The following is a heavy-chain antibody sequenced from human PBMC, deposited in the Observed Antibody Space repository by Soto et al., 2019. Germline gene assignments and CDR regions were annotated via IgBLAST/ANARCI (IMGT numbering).Heavy chain of an antibody. V-gene: IGHV4-30-2*01. D-gene: IGHD5-18*01. CDR3: AREVWVSYGQHGWFDP. Sequence: PSETLSLTCAVSGGSISSGGYSWSWIRQPPGKGLEWIGYIYHSGSTYYNPSLKSRVTISVDRSKNQFSLKLSPVTAADTAVYYCAREVWVSYGQHGWFDPWGQGTLVTVSS. J-gene: IGHJ5*02. CDR2: IYHSGST. CDR1: GGSISSGGYS.